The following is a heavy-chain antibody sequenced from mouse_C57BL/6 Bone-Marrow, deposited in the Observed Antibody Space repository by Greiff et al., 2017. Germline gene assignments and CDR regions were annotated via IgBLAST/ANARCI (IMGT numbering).Heavy chain of an antibody. J-gene: IGHJ1*03. CDR3: ARDVYGSSSYWYFDV. CDR1: GFTFSDFY. V-gene: IGHV7-1*01. D-gene: IGHD1-1*01. Sequence: EVNVVESGGGLVQSGRSLRLSCATSGFTFSDFYMEWVRQAPGKGLEWIAASRNKANDYTTEYSASVKGRFIVSRDTSQSILYLQMNALRAEDTAIYYCARDVYGSSSYWYFDVWGTGTTGTVSS. CDR2: SRNKANDYTT.